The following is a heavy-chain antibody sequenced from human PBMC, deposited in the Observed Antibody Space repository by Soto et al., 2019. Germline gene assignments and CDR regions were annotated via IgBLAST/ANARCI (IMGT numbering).Heavy chain of an antibody. CDR3: SKDGWEN. CDR1: GFTFSGYT. CDR2: ISHSGEST. Sequence: EVQLLESGGGLAQPGGSLRLSCAASGFTFSGYTMAWVRQAPGKGLEWVSTISHSGESTYYAESVKGRFTISRDNSKNTLYLQMNSLRGEDTAVYFCSKDGWENWGQETLVTVAS. V-gene: IGHV3-23*01. D-gene: IGHD6-19*01. J-gene: IGHJ4*02.